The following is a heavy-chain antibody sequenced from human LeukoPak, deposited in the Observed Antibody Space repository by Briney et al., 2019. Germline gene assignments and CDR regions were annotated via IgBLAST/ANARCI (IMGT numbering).Heavy chain of an antibody. CDR1: GGSISSSNYY. Sequence: MSSETLSLTCIVSGGSISSSNYYWGWIRQSPGKGLEWIGSIYSRGSTYHNPSLKSRVTISVHTSKNQFSLKLSSVTAADTAIYFCARMYYYGSGSDYLNWFDPWGQGTLVTVSS. CDR3: ARMYYYGSGSDYLNWFDP. D-gene: IGHD3-10*01. J-gene: IGHJ5*02. V-gene: IGHV4-39*07. CDR2: IYSRGST.